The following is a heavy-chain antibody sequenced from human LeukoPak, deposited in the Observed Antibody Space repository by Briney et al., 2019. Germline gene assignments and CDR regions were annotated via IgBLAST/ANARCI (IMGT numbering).Heavy chain of an antibody. CDR2: IYSSGSN. CDR1: GGSISGYF. V-gene: IGHV4-4*07. D-gene: IGHD3-16*01. CDR3: ARLNFRGGEALHFDS. J-gene: IGHJ4*02. Sequence: PSETLSLTCTVSGGSISGYFWSWIRQPAGKGLEWIGRIYSSGSNNYNPSLKSRVTMSLDTSKNHLSLNLSSVTAADTALYFCARLNFRGGEALHFDSWGQGTLVTVSS.